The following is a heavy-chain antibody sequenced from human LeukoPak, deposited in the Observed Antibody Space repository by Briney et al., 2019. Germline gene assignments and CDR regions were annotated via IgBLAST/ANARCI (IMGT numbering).Heavy chain of an antibody. Sequence: MASETLSPTCTVYGGSFSTYYWSWIRQPPGKGLERIGEINHSGSTNYNPSLKSRVTISVDTSKNQFSLNLSSVTAADTAVYYCARGRDVVVVPATGPINWFDPWGQGTLVTVSS. CDR3: ARGRDVVVVPATGPINWFDP. D-gene: IGHD2-15*01. CDR1: GGSFSTYY. CDR2: INHSGST. J-gene: IGHJ5*02. V-gene: IGHV4-34*01.